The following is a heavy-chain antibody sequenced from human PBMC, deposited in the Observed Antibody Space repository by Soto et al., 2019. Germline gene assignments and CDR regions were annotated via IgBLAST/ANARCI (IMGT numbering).Heavy chain of an antibody. J-gene: IGHJ4*02. CDR3: ARHWESYMDY. V-gene: IGHV3-33*01. CDR2: IWFDGSNK. Sequence: QVQLVESGGSVVQPGRSLRLSCAASGFTFSSYGMKWVRQAPGKGLEWVAVIWFDGSNKYYADSVKGRFTISRDNSNNTLYLQMNSLRAEDTAVYYCARHWESYMDYWGQGTLVTVSS. D-gene: IGHD3-16*01. CDR1: GFTFSSYG.